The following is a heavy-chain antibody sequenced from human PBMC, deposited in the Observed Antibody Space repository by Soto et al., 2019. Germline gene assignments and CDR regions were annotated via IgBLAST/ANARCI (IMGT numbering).Heavy chain of an antibody. CDR3: ARPLWRDDCNLGYFDL. CDR1: GFTFSSYA. V-gene: IGHV3-30-3*01. J-gene: IGHJ2*01. CDR2: ISYDGSNK. Sequence: QVQLVESGGGVVQPGRSLRLSCAASGFTFSSYAMHWVRQAPGKGLEWVAVISYDGSNKYYADSVKGRFTISRDNSRNTVYLQMNSLRTEDTAVYYCARPLWRDDCNLGYFDLWCRGTLVTVSS. D-gene: IGHD2-21*02.